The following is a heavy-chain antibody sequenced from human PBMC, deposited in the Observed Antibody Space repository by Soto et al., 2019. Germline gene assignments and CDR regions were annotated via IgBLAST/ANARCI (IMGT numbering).Heavy chain of an antibody. V-gene: IGHV3-30*18. D-gene: IGHD6-13*01. J-gene: IGHJ4*02. CDR3: AKGKVRFIAAAASPLFDY. CDR2: ISYDGSNK. Sequence: GGSLILSYAASEFTFSSYGMHWVRQAPGKGLEWVAVISYDGSNKYYADSVKGRFTISRDNSKNTLYLQMNSLRAEDTAVYYCAKGKVRFIAAAASPLFDYWGQGTLVTVSS. CDR1: EFTFSSYG.